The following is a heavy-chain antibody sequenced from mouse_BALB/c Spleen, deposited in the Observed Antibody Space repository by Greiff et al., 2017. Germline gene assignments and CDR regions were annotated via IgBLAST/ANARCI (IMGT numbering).Heavy chain of an antibody. D-gene: IGHD2-3*01. Sequence: DVQLVESGGGLVKPGGSLKLSCAASGFTFSSYAMSWVRQTPEKRLEWVASISSGGSTYYPDSVKGRFTISRDNARNILYLQMSSLRSEDTAMYYCARENDGYYPWYFDVWGAGTTVTVSS. CDR1: GFTFSSYA. J-gene: IGHJ1*01. CDR3: ARENDGYYPWYFDV. CDR2: ISSGGST. V-gene: IGHV5-6-5*01.